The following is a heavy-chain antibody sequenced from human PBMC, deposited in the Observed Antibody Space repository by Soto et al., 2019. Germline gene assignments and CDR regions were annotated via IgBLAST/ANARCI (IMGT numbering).Heavy chain of an antibody. Sequence: PSETLSLTCTVSGGSISSGGYYWSWIRQHPGKGLEWIGSIYYSGITYYNPSLKSRVTISVDTSKNQFSLKLSSVTAADTAVYYCARDKYSSSGLGNWFDPWGQGTLVTVHS. D-gene: IGHD6-6*01. V-gene: IGHV4-31*03. J-gene: IGHJ5*02. CDR1: GGSISSGGYY. CDR3: ARDKYSSSGLGNWFDP. CDR2: IYYSGIT.